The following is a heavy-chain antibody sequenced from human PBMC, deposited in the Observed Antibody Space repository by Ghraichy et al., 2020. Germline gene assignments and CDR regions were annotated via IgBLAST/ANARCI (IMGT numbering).Heavy chain of an antibody. Sequence: GESLNISCAASGFTFSSYGMHWVRQAPGKGLEWVAVIWYDGSNKYYADSVKGRFTISRDNSKNTLYLQMNSLRAEDTAVYYCARDRGGLVGATGYWGQGTLVTVSS. J-gene: IGHJ4*02. CDR2: IWYDGSNK. CDR1: GFTFSSYG. CDR3: ARDRGGLVGATGY. D-gene: IGHD1-26*01. V-gene: IGHV3-33*01.